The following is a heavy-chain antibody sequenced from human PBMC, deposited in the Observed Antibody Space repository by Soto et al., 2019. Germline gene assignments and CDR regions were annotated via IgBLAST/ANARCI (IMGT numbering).Heavy chain of an antibody. V-gene: IGHV1-18*01. D-gene: IGHD2-2*01. J-gene: IGHJ6*03. CDR3: ARDVHPAAMRAYYYYYMDV. CDR2: ISAYNGNT. CDR1: GYTFTSYG. Sequence: ASVKVSCKASGYTFTSYGISWVRQAPGQGLEWMGWISAYNGNTNYAQKLQGRVTMTTDTSTSTAYMELRSLRSDDTAVYYCARDVHPAAMRAYYYYYMDVWGKGTTVTVSS.